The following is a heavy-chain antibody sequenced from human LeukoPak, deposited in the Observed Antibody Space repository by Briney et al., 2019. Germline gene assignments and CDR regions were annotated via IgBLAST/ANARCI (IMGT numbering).Heavy chain of an antibody. CDR1: GYTFTGYY. J-gene: IGHJ5*02. CDR3: ARDHCSSTSCRNVGHWFDP. Sequence: ASVKVSCKAYGYTFTGYYMHWVRQAPGQGLEWMGGINPNSGGTNYAQKFQGRVTMTRDTSISTAYMELSRLRSDDTAVYYCARDHCSSTSCRNVGHWFDPWGQGTLVTVSS. CDR2: INPNSGGT. V-gene: IGHV1-2*02. D-gene: IGHD2-2*01.